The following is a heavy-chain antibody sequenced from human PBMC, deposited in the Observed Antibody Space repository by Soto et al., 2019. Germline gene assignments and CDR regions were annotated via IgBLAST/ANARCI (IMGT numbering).Heavy chain of an antibody. CDR1: GGSISSSSYY. V-gene: IGHV4-39*01. D-gene: IGHD2-15*01. CDR3: ARKGRGLFWAFDI. Sequence: SETLSLTCTVSGGSISSSSYYWGWIRQPPGKGLEWIGSIYYSGSTYYNPSLKSRVTISVDTSKNQFSLKLSSVTAADTAVYYCARKGRGLFWAFDIWGQGTMVTVSS. CDR2: IYYSGST. J-gene: IGHJ3*02.